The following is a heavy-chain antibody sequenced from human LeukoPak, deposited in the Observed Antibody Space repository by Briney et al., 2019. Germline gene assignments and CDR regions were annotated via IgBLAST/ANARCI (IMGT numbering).Heavy chain of an antibody. J-gene: IGHJ6*03. CDR2: IIPIFGTA. CDR3: ASHVDDSSGYRHGYYYYYMDV. CDR1: GGTFSGYA. D-gene: IGHD3-22*01. V-gene: IGHV1-69*06. Sequence: SVKVSCKASGGTFSGYAISWVRQAPGQGLEWMGGIIPIFGTANYAQKFQGRVTITADKSTSTAYMELSSLRSEDTAVYYCASHVDDSSGYRHGYYYYYMDVWGKGTTVTVSS.